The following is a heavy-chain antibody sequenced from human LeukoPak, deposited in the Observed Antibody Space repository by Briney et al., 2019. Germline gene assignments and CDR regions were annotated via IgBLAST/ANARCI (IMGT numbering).Heavy chain of an antibody. CDR2: VSGSGSTV. V-gene: IGHV3-48*01. CDR3: VRQSAS. Sequence: PGGSLRLSCAASGFTFSDHIMNWVRLLPGKRLEWVAYVSGSGSTVHYADSVKGRFTISRDNGKSSLYLQMNSLRVEDTALYYCVRQSASWGQGTLVTVSS. J-gene: IGHJ5*02. CDR1: GFTFSDHI.